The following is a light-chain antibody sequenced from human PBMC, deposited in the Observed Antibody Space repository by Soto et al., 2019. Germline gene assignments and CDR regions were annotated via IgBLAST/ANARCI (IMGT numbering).Light chain of an antibody. CDR3: QQDGSTPLT. J-gene: IGKJ4*01. CDR1: QSVGNNY. Sequence: EIVLTQSPGTLSLSPGERATLSCRASQSVGNNYLAWYQQKPGQAPRFLINDASSRTTGIPDRFSGSGSGTDITLTISRLEPEDFAVYYCQQDGSTPLTFGGGTKVEIK. V-gene: IGKV3-20*01. CDR2: DAS.